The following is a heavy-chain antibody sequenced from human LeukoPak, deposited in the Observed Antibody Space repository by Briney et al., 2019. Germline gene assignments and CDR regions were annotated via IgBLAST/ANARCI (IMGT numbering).Heavy chain of an antibody. CDR2: IYYGGST. CDR1: GGSISSYY. Sequence: SETLSLTCTVSGGSISSYYWSWIRQPPGKGLEWIGYIYYGGSTNYNPSLKSRVTISVDTSRNQFSLKLSSVTAADTAVYYCARGKYCSGGSCYSRAFDIWGQGTMVTVSS. CDR3: ARGKYCSGGSCYSRAFDI. J-gene: IGHJ3*02. V-gene: IGHV4-59*01. D-gene: IGHD2-15*01.